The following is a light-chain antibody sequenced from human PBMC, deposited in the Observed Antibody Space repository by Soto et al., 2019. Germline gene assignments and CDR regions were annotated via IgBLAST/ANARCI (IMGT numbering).Light chain of an antibody. CDR3: QQYNNWWT. CDR1: HSVSSN. V-gene: IGKV3-15*01. CDR2: GAS. Sequence: EIVMTQSPATLSVSPGESATRSCRASHSVSSNLAWYQQKPGQAPRLLIYGASTRATGIPARFSGSGSGTEFTLTISSLQSEDFAVYYCQQYNNWWTFGQGTKVEIK. J-gene: IGKJ1*01.